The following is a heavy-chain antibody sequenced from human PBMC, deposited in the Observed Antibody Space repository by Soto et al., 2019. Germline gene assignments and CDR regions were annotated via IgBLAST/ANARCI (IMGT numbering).Heavy chain of an antibody. V-gene: IGHV4-30-4*01. D-gene: IGHD3-22*01. CDR2: IYYSGST. CDR1: GGSISSGEYY. J-gene: IGHJ4*02. Sequence: SETLSLTCTVSGGSISSGEYYWSWIRQPPGKGLEWIGYIYYSGSTYYNPSLKSRVTISVDTSKNQFSLKLSSVSAADTAVYYCARGSYYYDSSGSLGRFASGGQGTLVPVSS. CDR3: ARGSYYYDSSGSLGRFAS.